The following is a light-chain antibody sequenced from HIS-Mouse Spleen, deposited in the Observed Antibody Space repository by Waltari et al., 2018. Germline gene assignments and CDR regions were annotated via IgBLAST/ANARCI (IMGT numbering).Light chain of an antibody. V-gene: IGKV1-8*01. CDR2: AAS. J-gene: IGKJ2*01. CDR3: QQYYSYPYT. CDR1: QGISSY. Sequence: AIRMTQSPSSLSASTGDRVTITCLASQGISSYLAWYQQKPWKAPKLLIYAASTLQSGVPSRFSGSGSGTDFTLTISCLQSEDFATYYCQQYYSYPYTFGQGTKLEIK.